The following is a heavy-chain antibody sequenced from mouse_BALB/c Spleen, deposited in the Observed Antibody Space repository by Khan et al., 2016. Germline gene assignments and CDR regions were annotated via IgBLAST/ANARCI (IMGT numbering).Heavy chain of an antibody. J-gene: IGHJ4*01. CDR3: ARGYGYIYAMDY. V-gene: IGHV9-4*02. D-gene: IGHD2-2*01. Sequence: QIQLVQSGPELKKPGETVRISCKASGYTFTTAGVQWVQKMPGKGLKWIGWINTHTRVSKYAEDFKGRFAFSLETSASTAYLQISNRKNEDTATYFCARGYGYIYAMDYWGQGTSVTVSS. CDR2: INTHTRVS. CDR1: GYTFTTAG.